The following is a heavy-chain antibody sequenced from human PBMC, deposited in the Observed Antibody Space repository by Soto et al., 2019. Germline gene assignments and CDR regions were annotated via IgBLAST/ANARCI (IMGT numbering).Heavy chain of an antibody. CDR1: GGTFNTYA. V-gene: IGHV1-69*19. Sequence: QVQLVQSGAEMKKPGSSVKVSCQSSGGTFNTYAMNWVRQAPGQGPEWMGDISPMFGAANYAPKFQGRVTITADEATGTSYVQLSSLTSGDTALYFCAREVQVHTRAFVYWGQGTLVTVSS. J-gene: IGHJ4*02. CDR3: AREVQVHTRAFVY. D-gene: IGHD3-10*01. CDR2: ISPMFGAA.